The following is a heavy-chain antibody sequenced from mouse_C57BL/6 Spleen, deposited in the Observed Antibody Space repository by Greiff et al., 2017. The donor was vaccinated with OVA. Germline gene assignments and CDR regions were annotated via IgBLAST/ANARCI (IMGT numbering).Heavy chain of an antibody. CDR3: ARSDRYYYGSSDY. Sequence: VQLQQSGPELVKPGASVKMSCKASGYTFTDYNMHWVKQSHGKSLEWIGYINPNNGGTSYNQKFKGKATLTLNESSRTAYMGLRSLTSEDSAVYYCARSDRYYYGSSDYWGQGTTLTVSS. D-gene: IGHD1-1*01. CDR2: INPNNGGT. J-gene: IGHJ2*01. V-gene: IGHV1-22*01. CDR1: GYTFTDYN.